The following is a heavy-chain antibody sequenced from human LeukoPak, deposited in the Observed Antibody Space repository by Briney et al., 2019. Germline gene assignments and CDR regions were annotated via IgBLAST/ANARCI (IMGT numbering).Heavy chain of an antibody. CDR1: GFIFRSYA. D-gene: IGHD2-15*01. J-gene: IGHJ4*02. Sequence: GGSLRLSCAASGFIFRSYAMSWVRQAPGKGLEWVAVISYDGSNKYYADSVKGRFTISRDNSKNTLYLQMNSLRAEDTAVYYCASGSRGDYWGQGTLVTVSS. CDR2: ISYDGSNK. CDR3: ASGSRGDY. V-gene: IGHV3-30-3*01.